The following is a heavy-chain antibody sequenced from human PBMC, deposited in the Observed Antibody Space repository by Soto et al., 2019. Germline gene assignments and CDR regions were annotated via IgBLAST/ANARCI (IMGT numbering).Heavy chain of an antibody. CDR2: ISYDGSDK. CDR3: AKDLYSGTYYCEYFQH. CDR1: GFSFNNYG. D-gene: IGHD3-22*01. V-gene: IGHV3-30*18. J-gene: IGHJ1*01. Sequence: PGGSLRLSCAASGFSFNNYGMHWVRQAPGKGLEWVAIISYDGSDKSYADSVKGRFTISRDNSKNTLYLQMNSLRPEDTAVYYCAKDLYSGTYYCEYFQHWGQGTLVTVSS.